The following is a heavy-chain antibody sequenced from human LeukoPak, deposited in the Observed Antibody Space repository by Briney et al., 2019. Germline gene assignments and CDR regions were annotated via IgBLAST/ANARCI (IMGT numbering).Heavy chain of an antibody. CDR3: APRTVAGDFDY. V-gene: IGHV1-2*02. CDR1: GYTFTGYY. Sequence: ASVKVSCKASGYTFTGYYMHWVRQAPGQGLEWMGWINPNSGGTNYAQKFQGRVTMTRDTSITTAYMGLSRLRSDDTAVYYCAPRTVAGDFDYWGQGTLVTVSS. D-gene: IGHD6-19*01. CDR2: INPNSGGT. J-gene: IGHJ4*02.